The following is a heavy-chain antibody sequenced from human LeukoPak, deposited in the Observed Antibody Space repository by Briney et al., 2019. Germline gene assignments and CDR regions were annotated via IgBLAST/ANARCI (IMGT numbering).Heavy chain of an antibody. J-gene: IGHJ4*02. V-gene: IGHV1-24*01. CDR2: FNPKDGET. CDR1: GYTLPELF. Sequence: SVTVSCKVSGYTLPELFIHGVRQAPGKGRAGVGGFNPKDGETIYAQKFQGRVTMTEDTSTDTAYMELSSLRSEDTAVYYCAKIAHYGAYSDYWGQGTLVTVSS. CDR3: AKIAHYGAYSDY. D-gene: IGHD4-17*01.